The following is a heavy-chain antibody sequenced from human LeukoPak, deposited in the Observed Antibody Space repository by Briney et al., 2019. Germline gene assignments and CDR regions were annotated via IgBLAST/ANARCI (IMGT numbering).Heavy chain of an antibody. D-gene: IGHD2-8*02. J-gene: IGHJ4*02. CDR1: GFTVSSNY. Sequence: RPGGSLRLSCAASGFTVSSNYMSWVRQAPGKGLEWVSVIYSGGSTYYADSVKGRFTISRDNSKNTLYLQMNSLRAEDTAVYYCAKDPIWWNYFDYWGQGTLVTVSS. CDR3: AKDPIWWNYFDY. CDR2: IYSGGST. V-gene: IGHV3-53*05.